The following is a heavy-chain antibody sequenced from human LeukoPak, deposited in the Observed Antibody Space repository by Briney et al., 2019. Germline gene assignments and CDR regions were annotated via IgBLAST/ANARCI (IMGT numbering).Heavy chain of an antibody. CDR2: ISSSSSYI. V-gene: IGHV3-21*01. CDR3: ARDMSSYNDY. J-gene: IGHJ4*02. CDR1: GFTFSSYS. Sequence: GGSLRLSCAASGFTFSSYSMTWVRQAPGKGLEWVSSISSSSSYIYYADSVKGRFTISRDNAKNSLYLQMNSLRAEDTAVYYCARDMSSYNDYWGQGTLVTVSS. D-gene: IGHD5-24*01.